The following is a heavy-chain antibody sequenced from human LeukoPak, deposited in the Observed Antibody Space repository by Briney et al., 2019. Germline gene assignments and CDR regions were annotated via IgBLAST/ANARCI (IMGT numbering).Heavy chain of an antibody. Sequence: ASVKVSCKASGYTFTSYGISWVRQAPGQGLEWMGWISAYNGNTNYAQKLQGRVTMTTDTSTSTAYMELRSLRSDVTAVYYCARDPLGGRTSPRFDYWGQGTLVTVSS. CDR1: GYTFTSYG. V-gene: IGHV1-18*01. CDR3: ARDPLGGRTSPRFDY. D-gene: IGHD3-10*01. J-gene: IGHJ4*02. CDR2: ISAYNGNT.